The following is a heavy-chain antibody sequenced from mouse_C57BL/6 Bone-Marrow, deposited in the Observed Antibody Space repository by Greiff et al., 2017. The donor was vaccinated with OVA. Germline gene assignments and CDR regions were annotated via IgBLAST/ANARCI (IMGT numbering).Heavy chain of an antibody. D-gene: IGHD3-2*02. CDR2: IDPSDSYT. J-gene: IGHJ2*01. CDR1: GYTFTSYW. V-gene: IGHV1-50*01. Sequence: QVQLQQPGAELVKPGASVKLSCTASGYTFTSYWMQWVKQRPGQGLEWIGAIDPSDSYTNYNQKFKGKATLSVDTSSSTAYMQLSSLTSEDAAVYYYARRGSSGPWGQGTTLTVSS. CDR3: ARRGSSGP.